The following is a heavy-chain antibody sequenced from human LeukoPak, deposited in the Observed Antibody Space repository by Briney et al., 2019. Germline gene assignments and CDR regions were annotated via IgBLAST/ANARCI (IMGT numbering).Heavy chain of an antibody. D-gene: IGHD4-23*01. V-gene: IGHV4-34*01. Sequence: SETLSLTCAVYGGSFSGYYWSWIRQPPGKGLEWIGEINHSGSTNYNPSLKSRVTISVDTSKNQFSLKLSSVTAADTAVYYCASDPYGGDYFDYWGQGTLVTVSS. J-gene: IGHJ4*02. CDR1: GGSFSGYY. CDR3: ASDPYGGDYFDY. CDR2: INHSGST.